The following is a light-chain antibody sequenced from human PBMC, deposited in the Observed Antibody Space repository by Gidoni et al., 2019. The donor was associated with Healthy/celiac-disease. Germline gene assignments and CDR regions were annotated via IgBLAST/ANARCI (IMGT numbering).Light chain of an antibody. CDR3: QQRSNWPPWT. V-gene: IGKV3-11*01. Sequence: EIVLTQSPATLSLSPGERATLSCRASQSVSSYLAWYQQKPGQAPRLLIYDASNRAPGIPARFIGSGSGSDFTLPISSLEPEDFAVYYCQQRSNWPPWTFGQGTKVEIK. J-gene: IGKJ1*01. CDR2: DAS. CDR1: QSVSSY.